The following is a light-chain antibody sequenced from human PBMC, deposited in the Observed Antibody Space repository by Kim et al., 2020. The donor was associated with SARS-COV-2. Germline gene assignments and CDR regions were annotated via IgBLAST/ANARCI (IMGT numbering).Light chain of an antibody. CDR1: NLGNRY. Sequence: SYELTQPPSVSVSPGQTATITCSGSNLGNRYVSWYRQRPGQSPVLVIYQDNKRPSGIPERFSGSNSGNTATLTVSGTQTMDEADYYCQAWDSGNAVLGGG. CDR3: QAWDSGNAV. V-gene: IGLV3-1*01. CDR2: QDN. J-gene: IGLJ2*01.